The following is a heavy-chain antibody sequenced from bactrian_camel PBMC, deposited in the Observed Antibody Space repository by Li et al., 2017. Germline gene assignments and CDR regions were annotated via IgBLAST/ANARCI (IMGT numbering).Heavy chain of an antibody. D-gene: IGHD1*01. CDR1: GHTTSGYC. Sequence: HVQLVESGGGSVQPGGSLRLSCAESGHTTSGYCMGWFRQAPGREREMVATLDHLYVHETYADSVKGRFTVSKDNANNTLYLQMNSLKHEDTAVYYCAADAWTNNLRTLTWIRALPANEADFGYWGQGTQVTVS. CDR2: LDHLYVHE. CDR3: AADAWTNNLRTLTWIRALPANEADFGY. J-gene: IGHJ6*01. V-gene: IGHV3S26*01.